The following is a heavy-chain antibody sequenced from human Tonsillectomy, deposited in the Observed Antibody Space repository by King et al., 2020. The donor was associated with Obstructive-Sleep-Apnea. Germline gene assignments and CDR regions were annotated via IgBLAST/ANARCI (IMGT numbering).Heavy chain of an antibody. CDR3: AGAGLGEVVTAISGFVAFDI. Sequence: VQLVESGGGVVQPGRSLRLSCAASGFTFSSYAMHWVRQAPGKGLEWVAVISYDGSDKYYADSVKGRFTISRDNSKNTLYLQMNSLRAEDTAVYYCAGAGLGEVVTAISGFVAFDIWGQGTMVTVSS. CDR2: ISYDGSDK. D-gene: IGHD2-21*02. J-gene: IGHJ3*02. V-gene: IGHV3-30*04. CDR1: GFTFSSYA.